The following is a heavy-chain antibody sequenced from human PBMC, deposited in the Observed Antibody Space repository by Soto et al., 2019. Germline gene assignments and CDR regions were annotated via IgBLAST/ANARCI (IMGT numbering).Heavy chain of an antibody. Sequence: QIQLQESGPGLVKPSGTLSLTCAVSDDSISSSNWWSWVRQPPGRRLEWIGEIFPSGSTNYNPSLMNRGSISIDKSKNQFSLNLFSVTAADTAVYYCARRATAELPSNWVDPWGQGTRVIVSS. CDR2: IFPSGST. J-gene: IGHJ5*02. D-gene: IGHD5-12*01. CDR1: DDSISSSNW. CDR3: ARRATAELPSNWVDP. V-gene: IGHV4-4*02.